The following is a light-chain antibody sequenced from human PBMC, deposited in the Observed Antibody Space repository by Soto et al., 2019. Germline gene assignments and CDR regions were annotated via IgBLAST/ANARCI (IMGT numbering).Light chain of an antibody. J-gene: IGKJ1*01. CDR3: QQYNSYSPT. CDR1: QSSSSW. CDR2: DAS. V-gene: IGKV1-5*01. Sequence: DIRITQAPTTVAASGVDRGTITCRASQSSSSWSACHQQQPGTPTQLLIYDASSFASGPPSSFSGSASGTEFPLTISSLQPDDSANYYRQQYNSYSPTFGQGTKVDIK.